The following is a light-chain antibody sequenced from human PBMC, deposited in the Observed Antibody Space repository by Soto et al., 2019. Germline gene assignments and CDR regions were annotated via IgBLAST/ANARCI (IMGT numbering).Light chain of an antibody. Sequence: DIQMTQSPSSLPASVGDRVTITCRASQGINTYLAWFQHRPGKAPKSLIYAASNLQSGVPSRFSGSGSGTDFTLTISSLQPEDVATYYCQQYKGYPLTFGGGTKVEIK. J-gene: IGKJ4*01. V-gene: IGKV1-16*01. CDR3: QQYKGYPLT. CDR1: QGINTY. CDR2: AAS.